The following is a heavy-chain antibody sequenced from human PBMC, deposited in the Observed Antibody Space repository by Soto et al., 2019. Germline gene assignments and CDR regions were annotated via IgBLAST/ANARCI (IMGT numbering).Heavy chain of an antibody. D-gene: IGHD1-1*01. Sequence: FSTYAMTWVRQAPGKGLEWVSTVSGSGDYTYYADSVKGRFTISRDNSKNTLYLQMNSLRAEDTAVYYCAKDRNDRYFDYWGQGTLVTVSS. CDR1: FSTYA. CDR2: VSGSGDYT. J-gene: IGHJ4*02. CDR3: AKDRNDRYFDY. V-gene: IGHV3-23*01.